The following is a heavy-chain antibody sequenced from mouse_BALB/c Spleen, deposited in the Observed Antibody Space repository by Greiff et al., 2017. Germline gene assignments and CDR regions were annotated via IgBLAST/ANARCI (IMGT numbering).Heavy chain of an antibody. CDR2: ISSGGSYT. D-gene: IGHD1-2*01. CDR3: ATTALDY. V-gene: IGHV5-9-1*01. Sequence: EVMLVESGGGLVKPGGSLKLSCAASGFTFSSYAMSWVRQTPEKRLEWVATISSGGSYTYYPDSVKGRFTISRDNAKNTLYLQMSSLRSEDTAMYYCATTALDYWGQGTTLTVSS. CDR1: GFTFSSYA. J-gene: IGHJ2*01.